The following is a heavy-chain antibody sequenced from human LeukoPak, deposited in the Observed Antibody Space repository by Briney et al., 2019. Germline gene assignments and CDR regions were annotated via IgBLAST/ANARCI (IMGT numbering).Heavy chain of an antibody. CDR2: ISAYNGNT. J-gene: IGHJ4*02. V-gene: IGHV1-18*01. CDR1: GYTFTSYG. D-gene: IGHD2-2*01. CDR3: ARESQIIVVVPAAILDY. Sequence: GASVKVSCKASGYTFTSYGISWVRQAPGQGLEWMGWISAYNGNTNYAQKLQGRVTMTTDTSTSTAYMELKSLRSDDTAVYYCARESQIIVVVPAAILDYWGQGTLVTVSS.